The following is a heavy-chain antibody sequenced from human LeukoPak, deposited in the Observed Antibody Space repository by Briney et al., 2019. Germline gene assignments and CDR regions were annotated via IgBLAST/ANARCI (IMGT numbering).Heavy chain of an antibody. CDR3: ISFYETY. Sequence: GGSLRLSCAASGNYWMHWVRQAPGKGLVWVSHINSDGSWTSYADSVKGRFTISKDNAKNTVYLQMNSLRAEDTAVYYCISFYETYWGRGTLVTVSS. CDR1: GNYW. D-gene: IGHD2/OR15-2a*01. V-gene: IGHV3-74*01. J-gene: IGHJ4*02. CDR2: INSDGSWT.